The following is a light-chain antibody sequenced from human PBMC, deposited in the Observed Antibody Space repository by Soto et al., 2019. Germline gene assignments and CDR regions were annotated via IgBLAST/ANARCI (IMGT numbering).Light chain of an antibody. Sequence: EIVLTQSPATLSLSPGERATLSCRASQTVSSYLAWYQQKPGQAPRLLIYDASNRATGIPARFSGSGSGTEFTLTISSLQSEDFAVYYCQQYNNWTLTFGGGTKVEIK. V-gene: IGKV3-15*01. CDR3: QQYNNWTLT. J-gene: IGKJ4*01. CDR2: DAS. CDR1: QTVSSY.